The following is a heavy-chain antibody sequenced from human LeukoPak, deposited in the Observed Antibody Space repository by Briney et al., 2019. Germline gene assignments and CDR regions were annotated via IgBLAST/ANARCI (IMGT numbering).Heavy chain of an antibody. J-gene: IGHJ5*02. CDR2: MNPNSGNT. D-gene: IGHD3-9*01. Sequence: ASVKVSCKASRYTFTSHDINWVRQATGQGLEWMGWMNPNSGNTGYAQKFQGRVTITRNNSISTVYMELSSLRSEDTAVYYCARDYDVLTAYPPTQLFDPWGQGTLVTVSS. CDR1: RYTFTSHD. V-gene: IGHV1-8*03. CDR3: ARDYDVLTAYPPTQLFDP.